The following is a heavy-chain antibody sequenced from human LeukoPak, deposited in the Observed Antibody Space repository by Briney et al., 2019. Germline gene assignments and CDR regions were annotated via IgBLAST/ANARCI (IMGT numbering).Heavy chain of an antibody. CDR3: AKGDVDSPMNFYH. CDR1: GFIFDDFT. J-gene: IGHJ4*02. D-gene: IGHD5-12*01. CDR2: INWDGGST. V-gene: IGHV3-43*01. Sequence: GGSLRLSCAASGFIFDDFTIHWVRQVPGKGLEWVSLINWDGGSTYYADSVKGRFTISRDNSKNSLYLQMDSLTTEDTAFYYCAKGDVDSPMNFYHWGQGTLVTVSS.